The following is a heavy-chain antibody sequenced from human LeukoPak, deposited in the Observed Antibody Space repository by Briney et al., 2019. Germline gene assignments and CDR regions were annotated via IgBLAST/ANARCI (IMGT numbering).Heavy chain of an antibody. CDR1: GFTFDDYA. J-gene: IGHJ4*02. CDR3: AKDSSLSNYYDSSGYYGRYFDY. Sequence: GGSLRLSCAASGFTFDDYAMHWVRQAPGEGLGWVSGISWNSGSIGYADSVKVQFTISRDNAKNSLYLKMNSLRAEDTALYYCAKDSSLSNYYDSSGYYGRYFDYWGQGTLVTVSS. V-gene: IGHV3-9*01. CDR2: ISWNSGSI. D-gene: IGHD3-22*01.